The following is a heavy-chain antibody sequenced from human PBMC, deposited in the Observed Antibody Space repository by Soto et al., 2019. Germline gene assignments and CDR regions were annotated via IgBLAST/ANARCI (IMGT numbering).Heavy chain of an antibody. J-gene: IGHJ4*02. CDR3: ARTTAVPNTLRSRYFFDY. D-gene: IGHD4-17*01. CDR1: GGSVSNKTYY. Sequence: SETLSLTCSVSGGSVSNKTYYGSWIRQPPGKILEWIGYVYYSGTTNYNPSLKSRVTISVDLSKNQFSLRLSSVTTADTALYYCARTTAVPNTLRSRYFFDYWGQGTLVTVSS. V-gene: IGHV4-61*01. CDR2: VYYSGTT.